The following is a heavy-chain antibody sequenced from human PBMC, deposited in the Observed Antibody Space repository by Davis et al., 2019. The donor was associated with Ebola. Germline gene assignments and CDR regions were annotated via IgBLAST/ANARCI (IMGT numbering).Heavy chain of an antibody. D-gene: IGHD3-9*01. CDR1: GYTFTSYG. J-gene: IGHJ6*02. CDR3: ARLRYFDWLPTTDYGMDV. Sequence: ASVKVSCKASGYTFTSYGISWVRQAPGQGLEWMGWISAYNGNTNYAQKLQGRVTMTTDTSTSTAYMELRSLRSDDTAVCYCARLRYFDWLPTTDYGMDVWGQGTTVTVSS. CDR2: ISAYNGNT. V-gene: IGHV1-18*01.